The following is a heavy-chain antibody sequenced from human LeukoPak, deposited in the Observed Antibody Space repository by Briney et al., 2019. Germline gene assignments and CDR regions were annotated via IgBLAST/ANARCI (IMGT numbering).Heavy chain of an antibody. J-gene: IGHJ4*02. CDR2: IYSGGST. Sequence: GGSLRLSCAASGFTVSSKYMSWVRQAPGKGLEWVSVIYSGGSTYYADSVKGRFTISRDNAKNTLYLQMNSLRADDTAVYYCARDVTYTSDLWGQGTLVTVSS. D-gene: IGHD2-2*02. V-gene: IGHV3-66*01. CDR1: GFTVSSKY. CDR3: ARDVTYTSDL.